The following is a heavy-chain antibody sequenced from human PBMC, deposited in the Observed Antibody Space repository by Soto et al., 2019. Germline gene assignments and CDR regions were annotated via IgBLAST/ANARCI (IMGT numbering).Heavy chain of an antibody. V-gene: IGHV4-34*01. D-gene: IGHD6-13*01. CDR2: INHSGST. J-gene: IGHJ6*02. CDR3: ARALAAAGWYYYGMDV. Sequence: QVQLQQWGAGLLKPSETLSLTCAVYGGSFSGYYWSWIRQPPGKGLEWIGEINHSGSTNYNPSLKSRVTIPVDTSKNQFSLKLSSVTAADTAVYYCARALAAAGWYYYGMDVWGQGTTVTVSS. CDR1: GGSFSGYY.